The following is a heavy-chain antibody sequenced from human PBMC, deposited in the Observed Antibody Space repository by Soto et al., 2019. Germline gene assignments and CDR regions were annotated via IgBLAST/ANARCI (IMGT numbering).Heavy chain of an antibody. Sequence: QVQLVQSGAEVKKPGSSVKVSCKASGGTFSSYTISWVRQAPGQGLEWMGRIIPILGIANYAQKFQGRVTITADKSTSTADRELSSLRAEDAAVYYCARTMAGSSGWYDQKDYWGQGTLVTVSS. J-gene: IGHJ4*02. D-gene: IGHD6-19*01. CDR3: ARTMAGSSGWYDQKDY. CDR2: IIPILGIA. CDR1: GGTFSSYT. V-gene: IGHV1-69*02.